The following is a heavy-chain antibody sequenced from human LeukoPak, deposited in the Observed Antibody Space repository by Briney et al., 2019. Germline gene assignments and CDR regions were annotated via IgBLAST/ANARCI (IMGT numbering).Heavy chain of an antibody. Sequence: GASVKVSCKASGYTFTGYYMHWVRQAPGQGLEWMGWINPNSGGTNYAQKFQGRVTITADESTSTAYMELSSLRSEDTAVYYCASSLGGNREGWGQGTLVTVSS. CDR1: GYTFTGYY. V-gene: IGHV1-2*02. CDR2: INPNSGGT. D-gene: IGHD4-23*01. CDR3: ASSLGGNREG. J-gene: IGHJ4*02.